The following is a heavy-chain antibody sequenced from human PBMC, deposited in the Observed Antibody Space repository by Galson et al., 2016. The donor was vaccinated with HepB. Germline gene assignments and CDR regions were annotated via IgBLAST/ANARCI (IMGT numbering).Heavy chain of an antibody. J-gene: IGHJ4*02. CDR1: GFTVSNNF. CDR2: MYSGGSA. V-gene: IGHV3-53*01. CDR3: ARWGFIGVDYIYY. Sequence: SLRLSCAASGFTVSNNFMTWVRQAPEKGLEWVAPMYSGGSAFYADSVKGRFIISRDNSKNTLYLQMNSLRAEDTAVYYCARWGFIGVDYIYYWGQGTLVTVSS. D-gene: IGHD3-16*02.